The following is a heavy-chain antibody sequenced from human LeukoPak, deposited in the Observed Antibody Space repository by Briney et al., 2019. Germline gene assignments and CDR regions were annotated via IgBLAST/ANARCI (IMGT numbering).Heavy chain of an antibody. V-gene: IGHV1-18*01. CDR3: ARAGGRLQTPESPINDY. Sequence: ASVKVSCKASGYGFHSYGITWVRQAPGHGLEWMGWISGHDDRTEYAQKFQGRVTMSTDKSTSTASMELRRLTYDDTGVYYCARAGGRLQTPESPINDYWGQGTLVTVSS. CDR1: GYGFHSYG. J-gene: IGHJ4*02. D-gene: IGHD1-14*01. CDR2: ISGHDDRT.